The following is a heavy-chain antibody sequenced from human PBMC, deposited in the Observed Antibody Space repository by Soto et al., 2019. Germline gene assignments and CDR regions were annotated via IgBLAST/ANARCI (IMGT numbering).Heavy chain of an antibody. CDR2: ISGSGGST. Sequence: GGSLRLSCATSGFTFNTYPMTWVRQAPGKGLEWVSAISGSGGSTYYADSVKGRFTISRDNSKNTLYLQMNSPRAEDTAVYYCAKLGYSSSWYEYYYYGMDVWGQGTTVTVSS. D-gene: IGHD6-13*01. J-gene: IGHJ6*02. CDR1: GFTFNTYP. CDR3: AKLGYSSSWYEYYYYGMDV. V-gene: IGHV3-23*01.